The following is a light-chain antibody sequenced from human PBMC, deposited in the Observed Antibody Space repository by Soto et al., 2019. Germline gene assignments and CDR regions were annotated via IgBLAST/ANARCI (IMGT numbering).Light chain of an antibody. J-gene: IGKJ2*01. CDR2: GAS. CDR1: QSVTSSY. CDR3: QHYGSSPYT. V-gene: IGKV3-20*01. Sequence: EIVLTQSPDTLSLSPGERATLSCRASQSVTSSYLAWYQQKPGQAPRPLIYGASSRATGIPDRFSGSGSGTDFTLTISRLEPEDFAVYYCQHYGSSPYTFGQGTKLEIK.